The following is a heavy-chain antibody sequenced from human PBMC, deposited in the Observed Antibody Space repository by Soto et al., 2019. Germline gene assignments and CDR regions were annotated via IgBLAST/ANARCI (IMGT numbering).Heavy chain of an antibody. CDR1: GFTFSSYG. CDR3: AKCGNGLITLYYFDY. CDR2: ISYDGSNK. V-gene: IGHV3-30*18. Sequence: GGSLRLSCAASGFTFSSYGMHWVRQAPGKGLEWVAVISYDGSNKYYADSVKGRFTISRDNSKNTLYLQMNSLRAEDTAVYYCAKCGNGLITLYYFDYWGQGTLVTVSS. J-gene: IGHJ4*02. D-gene: IGHD3-16*01.